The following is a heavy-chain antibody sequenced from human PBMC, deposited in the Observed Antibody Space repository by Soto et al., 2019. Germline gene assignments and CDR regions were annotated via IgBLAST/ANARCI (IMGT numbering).Heavy chain of an antibody. J-gene: IGHJ4*02. CDR3: ARDRWAPGYSYGPFDY. V-gene: IGHV1-69*13. CDR1: GGTFSSYA. D-gene: IGHD5-18*01. CDR2: IIPIVGTA. Sequence: SVKVSCKASGGTFSSYAISWVRQAPGQGLEWMGGIIPIVGTANYAQKFQGRVTITADESTSTAYMELSSPRSEDTAVYYCARDRWAPGYSYGPFDYWGQATLVTVSS.